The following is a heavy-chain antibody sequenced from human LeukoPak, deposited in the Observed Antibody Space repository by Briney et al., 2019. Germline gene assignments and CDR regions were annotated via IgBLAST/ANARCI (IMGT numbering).Heavy chain of an antibody. CDR2: ITWNSGSL. D-gene: IGHD2-15*01. CDR1: GFKFDEYA. Sequence: GRSLGLSCAASGFKFDEYAMHWVRQAPGKGLEWVAGITWNSGSLGYADSVKGRFTISRDNAKMSLYLQMNSLRPEDTALYYCANLGFWGQGTLVSVS. CDR3: ANLGF. V-gene: IGHV3-9*01. J-gene: IGHJ4*02.